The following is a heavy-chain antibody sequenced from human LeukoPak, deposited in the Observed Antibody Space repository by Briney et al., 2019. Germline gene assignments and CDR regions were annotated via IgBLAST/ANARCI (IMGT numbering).Heavy chain of an antibody. CDR1: GGSISSSSYY. D-gene: IGHD6-6*01. V-gene: IGHV4-39*07. CDR2: IYYSGST. Sequence: SETLSLTCTVSGGSISSSSYYWGWIRQPPGKGLEWIGSIYYSGSTNYNPSLKSRVTISVDTSKNQFSLKLSSVTAADTAVYYCARVGLAATNDAFDIWGQGTMVTVSS. J-gene: IGHJ3*02. CDR3: ARVGLAATNDAFDI.